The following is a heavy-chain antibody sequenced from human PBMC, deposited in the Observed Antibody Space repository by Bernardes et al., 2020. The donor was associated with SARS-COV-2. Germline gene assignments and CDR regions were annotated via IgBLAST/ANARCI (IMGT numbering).Heavy chain of an antibody. D-gene: IGHD4-17*01. Sequence: GGSLRLSCAASGFIFSDYAMSWVRQAPGKGLEWVSGVSSSGGSTFYADSVKGRFTFSRDNSKNTVYLQMDSLRAEDTDVYYCVKDHGGMTLVTTFDYWGQGTLVTVSS. V-gene: IGHV3-23*01. CDR3: VKDHGGMTLVTTFDY. CDR2: VSSSGGST. CDR1: GFIFSDYA. J-gene: IGHJ4*02.